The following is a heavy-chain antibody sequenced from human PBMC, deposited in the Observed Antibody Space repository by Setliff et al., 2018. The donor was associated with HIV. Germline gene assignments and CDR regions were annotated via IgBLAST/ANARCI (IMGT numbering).Heavy chain of an antibody. D-gene: IGHD3-22*01. Sequence: GSLRLSCSASGFTFSDYEINWVRQAPGKGLEWISYISHSGATIYYADSVKGRFTISRDNVKNSLYLQMNSLRAEDTAVYYCARGPRDYDSSGYTSWGQGTLVTVSS. CDR3: ARGPRDYDSSGYTS. V-gene: IGHV3-48*03. CDR2: ISHSGATI. J-gene: IGHJ4*02. CDR1: GFTFSDYE.